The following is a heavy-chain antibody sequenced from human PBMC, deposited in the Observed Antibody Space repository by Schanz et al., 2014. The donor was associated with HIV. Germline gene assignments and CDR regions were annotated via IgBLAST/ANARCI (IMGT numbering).Heavy chain of an antibody. CDR2: IIPIFGTA. CDR1: KYTVVDYN. D-gene: IGHD3-3*02. V-gene: IGHV1-69*13. J-gene: IGHJ6*02. CDR3: ARAAFSSEYYYGMDV. Sequence: QVQLVQSGAEVKKPGASVKVSCTTSKYTVVDYNIHWVRQAPGQGLEWMGGIIPIFGTANYAQKFQGRVTIIADESTSTAYMELSSLRSADTAVYFCARAAFSSEYYYGMDVWGQGTTVTVSS.